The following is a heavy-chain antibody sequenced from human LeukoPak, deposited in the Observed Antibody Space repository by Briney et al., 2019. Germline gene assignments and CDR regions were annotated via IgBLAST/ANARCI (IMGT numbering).Heavy chain of an antibody. V-gene: IGHV3-30*02. CDR1: GFTFSSYG. Sequence: GGSLRLSCAASGFTFSSYGMHWVRQAPGKGLEWVAFIRYDGSNKYYADSVKGRFTISRDNSKNTLYLHVNSLRAEDTAVYYCARDSDYDSRGFDYWGQGTLVTVSS. J-gene: IGHJ4*02. CDR2: IRYDGSNK. D-gene: IGHD3-22*01. CDR3: ARDSDYDSRGFDY.